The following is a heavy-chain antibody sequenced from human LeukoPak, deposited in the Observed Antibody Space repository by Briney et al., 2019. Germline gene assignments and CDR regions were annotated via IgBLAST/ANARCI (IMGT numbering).Heavy chain of an antibody. D-gene: IGHD3-22*01. CDR2: ISYDGNNK. CDR3: AKDRHYYDSGGYYGYFDY. CDR1: GFTFNTYA. J-gene: IGHJ4*02. Sequence: SGGSLRLSCAASGFTFNTYAMNWVRQAPGKGLEWVAIISYDGNNKYYADSVKGRFTISRDNSKNTLYLQMNSLRAEDTAVYYCAKDRHYYDSGGYYGYFDYWGQGTLVTVSA. V-gene: IGHV3-30*18.